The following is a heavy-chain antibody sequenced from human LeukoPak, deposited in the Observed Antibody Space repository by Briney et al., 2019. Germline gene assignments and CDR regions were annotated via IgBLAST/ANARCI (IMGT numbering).Heavy chain of an antibody. CDR1: GFTFNNAW. V-gene: IGHV3-15*01. CDR3: TSHAAFDP. CDR2: IKSKNVGGTT. J-gene: IGHJ5*02. Sequence: GGSLRLSCAASGFTFNNAWMNWVRQAPGKGLEWVGRIKSKNVGGTTDYATPVKGRFTISRDDSKNTVYLQMNSLKIEDTAVYYCTSHAAFDPWGQGTLVTVSS.